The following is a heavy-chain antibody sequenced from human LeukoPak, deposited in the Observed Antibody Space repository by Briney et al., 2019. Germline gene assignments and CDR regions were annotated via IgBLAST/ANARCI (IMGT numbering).Heavy chain of an antibody. J-gene: IGHJ4*02. CDR2: INWNGGST. CDR1: GFTFDDYG. V-gene: IGHV3-20*04. CDR3: ARVRDRYNWNDFDY. Sequence: GGSLRLSCAASGFTFDDYGMSWDRQAPGKGLEWVSGINWNGGSTGYADSVKGRFTISRDNAKNSLYLQMNSLRAEDTALYYCARVRDRYNWNDFDYWGQGTLSPSPQ. D-gene: IGHD1-20*01.